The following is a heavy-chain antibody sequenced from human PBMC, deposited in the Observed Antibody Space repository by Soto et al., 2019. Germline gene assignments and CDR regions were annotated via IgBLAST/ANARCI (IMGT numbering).Heavy chain of an antibody. CDR2: IIPIFGTA. CDR3: ARVDRYGSGYYYYYYGMDV. V-gene: IGHV1-69*13. CDR1: GGTFSSYA. D-gene: IGHD5-18*01. Sequence: ASVKVSCKASGGTFSSYAISWVRQAPGQGLEWMGGIIPIFGTANYAQKFQGRVTITADESTSTAYMELSSLRSEDTAVYYCARVDRYGSGYYYYYYGMDVWGQGTTVTVYS. J-gene: IGHJ6*02.